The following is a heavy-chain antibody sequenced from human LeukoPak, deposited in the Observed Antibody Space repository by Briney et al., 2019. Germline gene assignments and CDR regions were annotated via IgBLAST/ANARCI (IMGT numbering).Heavy chain of an antibody. CDR1: LDSTTSNF. J-gene: IGHJ4*02. Sequence: PSGTLSLTCTVSLDSTTSNFWSWVRQPPGEGLEWIGEIHRSGSPNYNPSLQSRVTISIDRSRNQIVLELSSVTAADTAVYYCAREILGGFNPGAYWGQGILVTVSS. D-gene: IGHD1-14*01. CDR3: AREILGGFNPGAY. V-gene: IGHV4-4*02. CDR2: IHRSGSP.